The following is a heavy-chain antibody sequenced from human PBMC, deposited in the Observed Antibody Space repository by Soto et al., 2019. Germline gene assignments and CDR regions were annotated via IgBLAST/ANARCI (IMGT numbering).Heavy chain of an antibody. V-gene: IGHV3-23*01. J-gene: IGHJ4*02. CDR3: ATKAGRVRYYYDSSGYSED. CDR2: ISGSGGST. CDR1: GFTFISYA. Sequence: PVGSLRLSCASSGFTFISYAMSWVRQAPGEGLVWVSAISGSGGSTYYADSVKGRFTISRDNSKNTLYLQMNSLRAEDTAVYYCATKAGRVRYYYDSSGYSEDWGQGTLVTVSS. D-gene: IGHD3-22*01.